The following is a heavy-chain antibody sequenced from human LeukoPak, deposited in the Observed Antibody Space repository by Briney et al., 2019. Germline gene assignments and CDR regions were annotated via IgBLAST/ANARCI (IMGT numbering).Heavy chain of an antibody. J-gene: IGHJ5*02. CDR3: ARVGVVPAANNWFDP. Sequence: SETLSLTCTVSGGSISSGSYYWSWIRQPAGTGLEWIGRIYTSGSTNYNPSLKSRVTISVDKSENQFSLKLSSVTAADTAVYYCARVGVVPAANNWFDPWGQGTLVIVSS. D-gene: IGHD2-2*01. CDR1: GGSISSGSYY. V-gene: IGHV4-61*02. CDR2: IYTSGST.